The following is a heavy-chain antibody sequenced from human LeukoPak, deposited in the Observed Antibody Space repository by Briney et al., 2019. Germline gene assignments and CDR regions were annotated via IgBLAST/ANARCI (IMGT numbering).Heavy chain of an antibody. Sequence: GGSLRLSCAASGFTFSTYWMHWARQVPGKGLVWVSRINSNGNTTPYADSVKGRFTISRDNAKNTLFLQMNSLRAEDTAVYYCAREGGNSYAPADYWGQGTLVTVSS. J-gene: IGHJ4*02. D-gene: IGHD5-18*01. V-gene: IGHV3-74*01. CDR3: AREGGNSYAPADY. CDR1: GFTFSTYW. CDR2: INSNGNTT.